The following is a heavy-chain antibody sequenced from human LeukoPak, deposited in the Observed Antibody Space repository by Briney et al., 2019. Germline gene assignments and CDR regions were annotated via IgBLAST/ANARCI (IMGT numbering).Heavy chain of an antibody. CDR3: ATSPLHCSSTSCLVDY. D-gene: IGHD2-2*01. CDR1: GYTLTELS. V-gene: IGHV1-24*01. Sequence: ASVKVSCKVSGYTLTELSMHWVRQAPGKGLEWMGGFDPEDGETIYAQKFQGRVTMTEDTSTDTAYMELSGLRSEDTAVYYCATSPLHCSSTSCLVDYWGQGTLVTVSS. CDR2: FDPEDGET. J-gene: IGHJ4*02.